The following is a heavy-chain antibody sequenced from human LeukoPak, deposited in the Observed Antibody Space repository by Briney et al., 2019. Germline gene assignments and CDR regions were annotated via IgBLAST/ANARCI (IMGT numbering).Heavy chain of an antibody. CDR2: IIPIFGTA. Sequence: GASVKASCKASGGTFSSYAISWVRQAPGQGLEWMGGIIPIFGTANYAQKFQGRVTITADESTSTAYMELSSLRSEDTAVYYCARWADQSDWFDPWGQGTLVTVSS. D-gene: IGHD2-2*01. V-gene: IGHV1-69*13. CDR3: ARWADQSDWFDP. CDR1: GGTFSSYA. J-gene: IGHJ5*02.